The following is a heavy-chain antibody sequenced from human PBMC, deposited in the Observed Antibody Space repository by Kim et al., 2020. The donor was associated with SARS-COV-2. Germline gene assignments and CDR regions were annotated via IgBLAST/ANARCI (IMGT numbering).Heavy chain of an antibody. V-gene: IGHV2-26*01. CDR2: IFSNDEK. CDR1: GFSLSNARMG. Sequence: SGPTLVKPTETLTLTCTVSGFSLSNARMGVSWIRQPPGKALEWLAHIFSNDEKSYSTSLKSRLTISKDTSKSQVVLTMTNMDPVDTATYYCARTQDYGDYPIDYWGQGTLVTVSS. CDR3: ARTQDYGDYPIDY. J-gene: IGHJ4*02. D-gene: IGHD4-17*01.